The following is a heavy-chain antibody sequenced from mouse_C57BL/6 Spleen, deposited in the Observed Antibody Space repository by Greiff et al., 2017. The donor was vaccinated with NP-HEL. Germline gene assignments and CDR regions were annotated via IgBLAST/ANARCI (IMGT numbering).Heavy chain of an antibody. Sequence: EVKVVESGGDLVKPGGSLKLSCAASGFTFSSYGMSWVRQTPDKRLEWVATISSGGSYTYYPDSVKGRFTISRDNAKNTLYLPMSSLKSEDTAMYYCARDCNPYFDYWGQGTTLTVSS. D-gene: IGHD2-1*01. J-gene: IGHJ2*01. V-gene: IGHV5-6*01. CDR1: GFTFSSYG. CDR3: ARDCNPYFDY. CDR2: ISSGGSYT.